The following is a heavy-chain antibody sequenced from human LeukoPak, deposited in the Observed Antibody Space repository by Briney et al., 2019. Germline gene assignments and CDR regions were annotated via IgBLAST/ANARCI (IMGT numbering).Heavy chain of an antibody. CDR3: AHRKNYYDSSVFDN. V-gene: IGHV2-5*02. CDR2: IYWDDDR. Sequence: SGPTLVNPTQTLTLTCTFSGFSLDTRGVRVGGIRQPPGRALEWLALIYWDDDRRYSPSLKSRLTITKDTSKNQVVLTMTNMGPVDTATYFCAHRKNYYDSSVFDNWGQGTLVTVSS. CDR1: GFSLDTRGVR. D-gene: IGHD3-22*01. J-gene: IGHJ4*02.